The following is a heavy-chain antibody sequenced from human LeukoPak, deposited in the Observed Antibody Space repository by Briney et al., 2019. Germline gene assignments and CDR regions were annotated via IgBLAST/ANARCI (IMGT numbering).Heavy chain of an antibody. CDR1: EFTFSSYS. J-gene: IGHJ6*02. CDR2: ISTSSSYI. V-gene: IGHV3-21*01. D-gene: IGHD3-9*01. Sequence: GGSLRLSCAASEFTFSSYSMNWVRQAPGKGLEWVSSISTSSSYIFSADSVKGRFTISRDNAKNSLSLQMHSLRAEDRAVYYCAREGYDILTGYSNYYYYYGMDVWGQGTTVTVSS. CDR3: AREGYDILTGYSNYYYYYGMDV.